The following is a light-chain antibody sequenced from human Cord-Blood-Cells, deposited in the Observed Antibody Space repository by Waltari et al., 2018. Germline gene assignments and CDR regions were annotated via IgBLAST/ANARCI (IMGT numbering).Light chain of an antibody. CDR1: SSDVGGYNY. CDR2: DVS. V-gene: IGLV2-14*01. CDR3: SSYTSSSTYV. Sequence: QSALTQPASVSGSPGQSITISCTGTSSDVGGYNYVSWYQQHPGKAPKLVLYDVSNRPSGVSNRFSSSKSGNTASLTISGLQAEDEADYYCSSYTSSSTYVFGTGTKVTVL. J-gene: IGLJ1*01.